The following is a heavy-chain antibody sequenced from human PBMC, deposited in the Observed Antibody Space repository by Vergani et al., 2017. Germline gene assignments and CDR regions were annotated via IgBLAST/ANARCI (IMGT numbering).Heavy chain of an antibody. J-gene: IGHJ4*02. CDR2: LTGGGGST. CDR1: GFTFSTYA. CDR3: VKDAVSYENFFDS. Sequence: EVQLLQSEGAVVQPGGSVRLSCAASGFTFSTYAMHWVRQAPGKGLEWVSALTGGGGSTYYADSFKGRFIIARDNSRDTLYLQMNSLRPEDTATYYCVKDAVSYENFFDSWGQGTLVTVSS. V-gene: IGHV3-23*01. D-gene: IGHD1-26*01.